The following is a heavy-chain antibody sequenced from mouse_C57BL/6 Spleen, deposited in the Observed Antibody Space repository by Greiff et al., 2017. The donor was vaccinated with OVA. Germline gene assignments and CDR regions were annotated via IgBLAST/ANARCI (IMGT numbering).Heavy chain of an antibody. V-gene: IGHV1-7*01. J-gene: IGHJ2*01. D-gene: IGHD2-1*01. CDR1: GYTFPSDW. CDR2: INPSSGFT. Sequence: VQLQQSGAELAKPGASVKLSCKALGYTFPSDWMHWVKQRPGQGLEWIGYINPSSGFTKSNQKSKDKAPLTADKSASTAYIELISQTYEDSAVDYRAGGGGNYGFDDWGQGTTLTVSS. CDR3: AGGGGNYGFDD.